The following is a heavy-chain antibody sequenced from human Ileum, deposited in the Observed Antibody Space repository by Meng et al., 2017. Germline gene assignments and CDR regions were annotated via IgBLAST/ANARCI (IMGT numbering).Heavy chain of an antibody. CDR3: VRHGGKYFDS. J-gene: IGHJ4*02. D-gene: IGHD2-15*01. Sequence: RWGAGPLKASAALALPCVYGGGSPSCAYWSWLRQTPGKGLEWIGEINLRDATNYSPSLRSRATISIDTSQNQFSLRLTAVTAADTAIFYCVRHGGKYFDSWGQGTLVTVSS. CDR2: INLRDAT. V-gene: IGHV4-34*01. CDR1: GGSPSCAY.